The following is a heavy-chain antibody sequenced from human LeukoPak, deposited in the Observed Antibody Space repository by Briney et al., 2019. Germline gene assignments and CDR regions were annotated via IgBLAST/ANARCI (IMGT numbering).Heavy chain of an antibody. J-gene: IGHJ4*02. Sequence: SETLSLTCTVSGGSISSYYWSWIRQPPGKGLEWIGYIYYSGSTNYNPSLKSRVTISVDTSKNQFSLKLSSVTAADTAVYYCAREAPYYYDSSGYLGYWGQGTLVTVSS. CDR3: AREAPYYYDSSGYLGY. CDR2: IYYSGST. CDR1: GGSISSYY. V-gene: IGHV4-59*12. D-gene: IGHD3-22*01.